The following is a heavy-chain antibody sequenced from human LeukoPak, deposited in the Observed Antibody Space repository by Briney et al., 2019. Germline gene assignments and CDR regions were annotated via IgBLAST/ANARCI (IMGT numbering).Heavy chain of an antibody. J-gene: IGHJ4*02. CDR3: ARSIAVADPARVDY. CDR1: GFTFSSYA. V-gene: IGHV3-23*01. D-gene: IGHD6-19*01. Sequence: PGGSLRLSCAASGFTFSSYAMSWVRQAPGKGLEWVSAISGSGGSTYYADSVKGRFTISRDNAKNSLYLQMNSLRAEDTAVYYCARSIAVADPARVDYWGQGTLVTVSS. CDR2: ISGSGGST.